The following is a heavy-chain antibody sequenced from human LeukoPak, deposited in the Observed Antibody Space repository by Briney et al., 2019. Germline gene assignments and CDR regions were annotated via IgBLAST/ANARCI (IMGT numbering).Heavy chain of an antibody. D-gene: IGHD3-3*01. CDR1: GGSISSYY. J-gene: IGHJ6*03. CDR2: IYTSGST. CDR3: ARVWSGYYTGYYYYYMDV. V-gene: IGHV4-4*07. Sequence: PSETLSLTCTVSGGSISSYYWSWIRQPAGKGLEWIGRIYTSGSTNYNPSLKSRVTTSVDTSKNQFSLKLSSVTAADTAVYYCARVWSGYYTGYYYYYMDVWGKGTTVTVSS.